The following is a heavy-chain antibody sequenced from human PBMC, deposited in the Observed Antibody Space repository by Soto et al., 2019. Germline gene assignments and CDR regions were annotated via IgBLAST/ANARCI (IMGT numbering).Heavy chain of an antibody. CDR2: VSYHGVDK. Sequence: QVQLVESGGGVVQPGRSLTLSCAASGFTFSAYGMHWVRQAPGKGLEWVAVVSYHGVDKYYGDSVRGRFTISRDSSKNALNLQTNSLRAEDTAVYYCAKVVDFWNGLDYWGQGTLVTVSS. CDR3: AKVVDFWNGLDY. CDR1: GFTFSAYG. D-gene: IGHD3-3*01. J-gene: IGHJ4*02. V-gene: IGHV3-30*18.